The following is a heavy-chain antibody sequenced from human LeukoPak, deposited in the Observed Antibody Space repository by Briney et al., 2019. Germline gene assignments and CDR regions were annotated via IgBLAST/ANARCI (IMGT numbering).Heavy chain of an antibody. Sequence: GGSPRLSCAASRVTVSNNYMGCGRGAPPEGLGWGSVIITVSTTYYADSVRGRFTISRDNSKNTLYLQMNSLRVEDTAVYYCARAWYSSSWYFDYWGQGILGTVSS. D-gene: IGHD6-13*01. CDR2: IITVSTT. J-gene: IGHJ4*02. CDR3: ARAWYSSSWYFDY. CDR1: RVTVSNNY. V-gene: IGHV3-66*01.